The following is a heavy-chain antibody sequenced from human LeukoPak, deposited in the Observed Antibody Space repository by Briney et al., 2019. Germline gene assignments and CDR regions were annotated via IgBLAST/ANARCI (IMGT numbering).Heavy chain of an antibody. D-gene: IGHD6-6*01. CDR2: INHSGST. CDR1: GGSISSYY. V-gene: IGHV4-34*01. Sequence: SETLSLTCTVSGGSISSYYWSWIRQPPGKGLEWIGEINHSGSTNYNPSLKSRVTISVDTSKNQFSLKLSSVTAADTAVYYCARWRGAARHHVDYWGQGTLVTVSS. J-gene: IGHJ4*02. CDR3: ARWRGAARHHVDY.